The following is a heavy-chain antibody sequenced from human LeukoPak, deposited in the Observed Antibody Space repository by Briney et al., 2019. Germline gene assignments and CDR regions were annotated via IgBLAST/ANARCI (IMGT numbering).Heavy chain of an antibody. Sequence: GGSLRLSCAASGFTFRSYAMHWVRQAPGKGLEWVAVISYDGSNKYYADSVKGRFTISGDNSKNTLYLQMNSLRAEDTAVYYCAKVTFYDSSGYYYNPPDYWGQGTLVTVSS. D-gene: IGHD3-22*01. J-gene: IGHJ4*02. CDR1: GFTFRSYA. CDR3: AKVTFYDSSGYYYNPPDY. V-gene: IGHV3-30*18. CDR2: ISYDGSNK.